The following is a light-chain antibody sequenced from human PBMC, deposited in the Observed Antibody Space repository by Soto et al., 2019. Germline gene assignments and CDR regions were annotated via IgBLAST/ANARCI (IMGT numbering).Light chain of an antibody. CDR3: QQRSSNWRWS. CDR2: GAS. CDR1: QSVSSNY. V-gene: IGKV3-20*01. Sequence: EIVLTQSPGTLSLSPGERATLSCRTNQSVSSNYLAWYHQKPGQAPRLLIYGASSRATGIPDRFSGSGSGTDFTLTISRLEPEDFAVYYCQQRSSNWRWSFGQGTKVDIK. J-gene: IGKJ1*01.